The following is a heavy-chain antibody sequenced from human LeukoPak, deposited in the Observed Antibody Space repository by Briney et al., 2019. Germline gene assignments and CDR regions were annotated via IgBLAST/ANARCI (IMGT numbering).Heavy chain of an antibody. CDR2: ISAYNGNT. Sequence: ASVKVSCKASGYTFTSYGISWGRQAPGQGLEWMGWISAYNGNTNYAQKLQGRVTMTTDTSTSTAYMELRSLRSDDTAVYYCARDRSYYDYVWGSYRPYYFDYWGQGTLVTVSS. V-gene: IGHV1-18*01. CDR3: ARDRSYYDYVWGSYRPYYFDY. J-gene: IGHJ4*02. D-gene: IGHD3-16*02. CDR1: GYTFTSYG.